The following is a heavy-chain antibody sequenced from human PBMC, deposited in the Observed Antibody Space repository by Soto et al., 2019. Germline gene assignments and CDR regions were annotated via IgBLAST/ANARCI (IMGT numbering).Heavy chain of an antibody. CDR3: ARINFSKQQLVVRDYYYYIDV. D-gene: IGHD6-13*01. J-gene: IGHJ6*03. Sequence: RMNPNSGNTGYAQKFQGRVTMTRNTSISTAYMELSSLRSEDTAVYYCARINFSKQQLVVRDYYYYIDVWGKGTTVTVSS. CDR2: MNPNSGNT. V-gene: IGHV1-8*01.